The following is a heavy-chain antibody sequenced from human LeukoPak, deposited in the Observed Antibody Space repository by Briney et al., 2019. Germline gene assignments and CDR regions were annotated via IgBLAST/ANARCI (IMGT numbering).Heavy chain of an antibody. D-gene: IGHD3-22*01. V-gene: IGHV3-74*01. CDR2: INPDGSTT. CDR3: ARDNYYDSSGYYSNAFDI. J-gene: IGHJ3*02. CDR1: GFTFSSNW. Sequence: PGGSLRLSCAASGFTFSSNWMHWVRQAPGKGLVWVSRINPDGSTTDYADSVKGRFTISRDNAKNSLYLQMNSLRAEDTAVYYCARDNYYDSSGYYSNAFDIWGQGTMVTVSS.